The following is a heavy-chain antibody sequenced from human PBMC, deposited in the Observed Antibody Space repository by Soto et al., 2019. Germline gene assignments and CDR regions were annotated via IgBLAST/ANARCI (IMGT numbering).Heavy chain of an antibody. CDR2: ISSKNGNT. J-gene: IGHJ4*02. V-gene: IGHV1-18*01. CDR3: AREPPETPPDY. CDR1: GYTFSDYG. Sequence: QVQLVQSGADVKKPGASVKVSCKASGYTFSDYGVSWVRQAPGQGLEWMGWISSKNGNTNFAQKFRGRVTMTTDPSTRIVYMELRSLRPDDAAVYYCAREPPETPPDYWGQGTMVTVSS.